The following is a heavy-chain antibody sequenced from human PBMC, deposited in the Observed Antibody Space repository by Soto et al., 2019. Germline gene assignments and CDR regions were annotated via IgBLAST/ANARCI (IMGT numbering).Heavy chain of an antibody. V-gene: IGHV3-48*02. D-gene: IGHD2-2*03. Sequence: DVKLVESGGGSVQPGGSLRLSCVGSGFTFSSYGMNWVRQSPGQGLEVLSSIDKTGTTRYSEDSVKGRFTLSRDNAKNSMYLQMNSLRDEDMAVYYCARDGYCVSSGCSLLPDVWGQGTTVTGSS. CDR1: GFTFSSYG. CDR3: ARDGYCVSSGCSLLPDV. J-gene: IGHJ6*02. CDR2: IDKTGTTR.